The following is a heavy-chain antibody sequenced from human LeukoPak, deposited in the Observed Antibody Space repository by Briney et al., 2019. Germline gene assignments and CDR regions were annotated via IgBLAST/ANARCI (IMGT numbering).Heavy chain of an antibody. D-gene: IGHD1-26*01. Sequence: PGGSLRLSCAASGFTFSSYWMSWVRQAPGKGLEWVANIQQDGSEEYYVDSVKGRFTISRDNAKNSLYLQMYSLRAEDTAVYYCARTSGSYHFDYWGQGTLVTVSS. CDR3: ARTSGSYHFDY. CDR2: IQQDGSEE. CDR1: GFTFSSYW. J-gene: IGHJ4*02. V-gene: IGHV3-7*05.